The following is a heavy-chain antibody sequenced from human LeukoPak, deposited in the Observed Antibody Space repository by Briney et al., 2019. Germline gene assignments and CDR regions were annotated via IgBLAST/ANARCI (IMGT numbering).Heavy chain of an antibody. V-gene: IGHV1-69*06. D-gene: IGHD3-22*01. J-gene: IGHJ4*02. CDR3: ARSRDSSGYSDY. CDR2: IIPIFGTA. CDR1: GYSFRSYG. Sequence: ASVRVSCKASGYSFRSYGLSWVRQAPGQGLEWMGGIIPIFGTANYAQKFQGRVTITADKSTSTAYMELSSLRSEDTAVYYCARSRDSSGYSDYWGQGTLVTVSS.